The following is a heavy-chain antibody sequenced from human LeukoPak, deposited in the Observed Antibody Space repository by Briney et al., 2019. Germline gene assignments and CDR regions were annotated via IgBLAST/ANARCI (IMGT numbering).Heavy chain of an antibody. J-gene: IGHJ6*02. D-gene: IGHD6-19*01. V-gene: IGHV1-2*02. CDR3: ASAVSYYYYYAMNV. CDR2: VNPNSGGT. CDR1: GYTFSGYF. Sequence: ASVKVSCKASGYTFSGYFMHWVRQAPGQGLEWMGWVNPNSGGTNYAQNFQGRVTMTRDTSISSAYMELSRLRSDDTAVYYCASAVSYYYYYAMNVWGQGTTVTVSS.